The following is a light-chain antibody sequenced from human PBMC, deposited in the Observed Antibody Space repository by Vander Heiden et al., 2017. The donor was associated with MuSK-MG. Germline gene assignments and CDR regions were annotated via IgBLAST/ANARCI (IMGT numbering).Light chain of an antibody. V-gene: IGKV3-20*01. CDR1: QSVTNNY. CDR3: QQGCTAPGLT. CDR2: DAS. Sequence: EIVLTQSPGTLCLSPGESATLSCRASQSVTNNYLAWYQQKPGQGPRLLIYDASTRATGIPDRFSGSVSGTDFSLTINRLEPEDFAMYYCQQGCTAPGLTFGGGTKVEI. J-gene: IGKJ4*01.